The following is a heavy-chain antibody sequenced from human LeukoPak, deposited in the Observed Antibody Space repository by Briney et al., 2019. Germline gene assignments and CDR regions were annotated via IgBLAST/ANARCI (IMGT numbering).Heavy chain of an antibody. CDR2: ISSSSSYI. CDR1: GFTFSSHS. V-gene: IGHV3-21*01. J-gene: IGHJ4*02. D-gene: IGHD1-1*01. CDR3: ARDRRRGFDY. Sequence: GGSLRLSCAASGFTFSSHSMNWVRQAPGKGLEWVSSISSSSSYIYYADSVKGRFTISRDNAKNSLYLQMNSLRAEDTAVYYCARDRRRGFDYWGQGTLVTVSS.